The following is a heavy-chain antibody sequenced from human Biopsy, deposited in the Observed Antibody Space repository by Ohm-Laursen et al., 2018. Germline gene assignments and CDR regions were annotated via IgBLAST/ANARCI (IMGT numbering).Heavy chain of an antibody. CDR3: ARHPTGFWFDP. CDR2: IYNTETT. Sequence: SQTPSLTCTVSGGSISSSSTYYWAWLRQPPGKGLEWIGSIYNTETTFYNPSLKSRVTISIDTSTNQFSLKVSSVTAADTALYFCARHPTGFWFDPWGHGTLVTVSS. CDR1: GGSISSSSTYY. J-gene: IGHJ5*02. V-gene: IGHV4-39*01.